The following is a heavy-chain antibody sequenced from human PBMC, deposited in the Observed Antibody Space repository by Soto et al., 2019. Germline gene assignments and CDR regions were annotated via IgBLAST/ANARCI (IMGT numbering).Heavy chain of an antibody. CDR2: IYYSGST. Sequence: ETLSLTCTVSGGSISSSSYYWGWIRQPPGKGLEWIGSIYYSGSTYYNPSLKSRVTISVDTSKNQFSLKLSSVTAADTAVYYCARQSDTAMVTLNPMDVWGKGTTVTVSS. J-gene: IGHJ6*03. CDR3: ARQSDTAMVTLNPMDV. CDR1: GGSISSSSYY. V-gene: IGHV4-39*01. D-gene: IGHD5-18*01.